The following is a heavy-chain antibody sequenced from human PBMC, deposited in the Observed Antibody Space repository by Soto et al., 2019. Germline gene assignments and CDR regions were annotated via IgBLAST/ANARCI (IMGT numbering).Heavy chain of an antibody. Sequence: PSETLSLTCTVSGGSISNSIYYWGWVRQPPGKGLEWIGTIYYSGSTYYNPSLKSRVTISVDTSKNQFSLKLSSVTAADTAVYYCARHLDYYDNSDYDYFAYWGQGTLVTVSS. J-gene: IGHJ4*02. CDR1: GGSISNSIYY. V-gene: IGHV4-39*01. CDR2: IYYSGST. CDR3: ARHLDYYDNSDYDYFAY. D-gene: IGHD3-22*01.